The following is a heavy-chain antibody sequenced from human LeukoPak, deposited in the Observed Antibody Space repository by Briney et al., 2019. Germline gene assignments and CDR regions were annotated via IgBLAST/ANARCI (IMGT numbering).Heavy chain of an antibody. CDR2: IWYDGSNK. J-gene: IGHJ4*02. V-gene: IGHV3-33*06. Sequence: GGSLRFSCAASGFTFSSYGMHWVRQAPGKGLEWVAVIWYDGSNKYYADSVKGRFTISRDNSKNTLYLQMNSLRAEDTAVYYCAKDRYYDSSGYYYGALDYWGQGTLVTVSS. D-gene: IGHD3-22*01. CDR3: AKDRYYDSSGYYYGALDY. CDR1: GFTFSSYG.